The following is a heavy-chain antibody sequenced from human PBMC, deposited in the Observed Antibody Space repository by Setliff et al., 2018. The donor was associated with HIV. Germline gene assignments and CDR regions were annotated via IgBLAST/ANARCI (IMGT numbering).Heavy chain of an antibody. CDR3: ARQDVGAYAPLHY. CDR2: IKQAGSEK. D-gene: IGHD5-12*01. CDR1: GFTFSDYW. J-gene: IGHJ4*02. V-gene: IGHV3-7*01. Sequence: PGGSLRLSCAASGFTFSDYWMTWVRQAPGKGLEWVANIKQAGSEKYCVDSVKGRVTISRDNAKNSLYQQMNSLGAEDTALYYCARQDVGAYAPLHYWGQGTLVTVSS.